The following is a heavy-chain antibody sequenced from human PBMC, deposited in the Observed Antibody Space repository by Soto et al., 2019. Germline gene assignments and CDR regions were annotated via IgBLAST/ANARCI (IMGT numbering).Heavy chain of an antibody. CDR2: IYHSGST. J-gene: IGHJ6*02. D-gene: IGHD1-1*01. CDR3: ATYQPQLAAPPHSYYYGMDL. Sequence: PDIPSLNPAFSGYSTSRGYYWGWIRQPPGKGLEWIGRIYHSGSTYYNPSLKCRVTVSEDTSKNQFSLKLSSVTAADTAVYYCATYQPQLAAPPHSYYYGMDLWGQGTTVTV. CDR1: GYSTSRGYY. V-gene: IGHV4-38-2*01.